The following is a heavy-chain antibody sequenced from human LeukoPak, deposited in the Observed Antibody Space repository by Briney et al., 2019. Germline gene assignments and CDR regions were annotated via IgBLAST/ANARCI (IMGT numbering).Heavy chain of an antibody. J-gene: IGHJ4*02. CDR3: ARDDYGSGSQFSVRLWGV. D-gene: IGHD3-10*01. Sequence: GGSLRLSCAASGFTFSSYSMNWVRQAPGKGLEWVSSISSSSSYIYYADSVKGRFTISRDNAKNSLYLQMNSLRAEDTAVYYCARDDYGSGSQFSVRLWGVWGQGTLVTGSS. V-gene: IGHV3-21*01. CDR1: GFTFSSYS. CDR2: ISSSSSYI.